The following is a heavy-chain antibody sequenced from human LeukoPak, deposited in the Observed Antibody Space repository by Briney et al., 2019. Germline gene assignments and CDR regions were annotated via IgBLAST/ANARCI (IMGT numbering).Heavy chain of an antibody. D-gene: IGHD2-2*02. CDR1: GYTFTGYY. CDR3: ARVVGYCSSTSCYRGAFDY. J-gene: IGHJ4*02. Sequence: GASVKVSCKASGYTFTGYYMHWVRQAPGQGLEWMGWINPNSSGTNYAQKFQGRVTMTRDTSISTAYMELSRLRSDDTAVYYCARVVGYCSSTSCYRGAFDYWGQGTLVTVSS. CDR2: INPNSSGT. V-gene: IGHV1-2*02.